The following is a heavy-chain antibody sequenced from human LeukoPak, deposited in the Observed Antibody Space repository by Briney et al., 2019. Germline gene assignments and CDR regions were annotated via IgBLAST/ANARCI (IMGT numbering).Heavy chain of an antibody. V-gene: IGHV3-30*04. CDR3: ARELSHYGLDS. D-gene: IGHD3-10*01. J-gene: IGHJ4*02. Sequence: PGESLRLSCEPSGEIFSGHAMHWVRQAPGKGLEWVALISYDGSRMYFGESVKGRFTISRDNSKSTLYLQMNSLRTEDTAVYYCARELSHYGLDSWGQGTLVTVSS. CDR2: ISYDGSRM. CDR1: GEIFSGHA.